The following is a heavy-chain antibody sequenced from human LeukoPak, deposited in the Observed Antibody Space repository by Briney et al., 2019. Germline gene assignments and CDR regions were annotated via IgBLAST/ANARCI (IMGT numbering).Heavy chain of an antibody. CDR1: GYTFTGYY. J-gene: IGHJ6*02. D-gene: IGHD2-15*01. CDR2: INPNSGGT. Sequence: ASVKVSCKASGYTFTGYYMHWVRQAPGQGLEWMGWINPNSGGTNYAQKFQGRVTMTRDTSVSTAYMELSRLRSDDTAVYYCAREEGYCSGGSCYSVRYYYYYGMDVWGQGTTVTVSS. V-gene: IGHV1-2*02. CDR3: AREEGYCSGGSCYSVRYYYYYGMDV.